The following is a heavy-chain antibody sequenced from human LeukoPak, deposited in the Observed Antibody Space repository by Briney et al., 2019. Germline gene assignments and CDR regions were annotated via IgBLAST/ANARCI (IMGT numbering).Heavy chain of an antibody. D-gene: IGHD3-3*01. V-gene: IGHV3-7*01. Sequence: GGSLRLSCAASEFSFSNYWMSWVRQGPGKGLEWVANIKQDGIEKRYVDPVKGRLTISRDNAKNSLYLQMNSLRAEDTAVYYCARDGSRITIFGVVIPGATNWFDPWGQGTLVTVSS. J-gene: IGHJ5*02. CDR3: ARDGSRITIFGVVIPGATNWFDP. CDR1: EFSFSNYW. CDR2: IKQDGIEK.